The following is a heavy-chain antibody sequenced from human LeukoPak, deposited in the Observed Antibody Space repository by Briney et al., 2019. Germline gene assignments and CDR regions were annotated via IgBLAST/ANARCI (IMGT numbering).Heavy chain of an antibody. J-gene: IGHJ3*01. V-gene: IGHV3-30-3*01. Sequence: PGGSLRLSCGVSGFTFSRCPMHWARQAPGKGLEWVAIISSDGSNKYYADSVKGRSTISRDNAKDTLYLQMNSLRAEDTAIYYCARDIELSTWGLGTTVTVSS. CDR1: GFTFSRCP. CDR3: ARDIELST. D-gene: IGHD3-16*02. CDR2: ISSDGSNK.